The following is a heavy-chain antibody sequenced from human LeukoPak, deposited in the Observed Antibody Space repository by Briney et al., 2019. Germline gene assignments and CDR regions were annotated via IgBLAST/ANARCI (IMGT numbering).Heavy chain of an antibody. D-gene: IGHD3-10*01. V-gene: IGHV3-23*01. Sequence: GGSLRLSCAASGFTFSSYAMSWVRQAPGKGLEWVSAISGSGGSTYYADSVKGRFTISRDNSKNTLYLQMNSLRAEDTAIYYCARGPQFSGLGWFDPWGQGTLVTVSS. J-gene: IGHJ5*02. CDR2: ISGSGGST. CDR3: ARGPQFSGLGWFDP. CDR1: GFTFSSYA.